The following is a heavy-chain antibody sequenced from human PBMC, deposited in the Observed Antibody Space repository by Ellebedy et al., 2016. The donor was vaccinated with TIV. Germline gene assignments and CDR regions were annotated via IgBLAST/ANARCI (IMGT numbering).Heavy chain of an antibody. CDR2: IYPGDSDT. V-gene: IGHV5-51*01. CDR3: ASPSIAAAGTTAFDI. CDR1: GYSFTSYW. Sequence: GESLKISXKGSGYSFTSYWIGWVRQMPGKGLEWMGIIYPGDSDTRYSPSFQGQVTISADKSISTAYLQWSSLKASDTAMYYCASPSIAAAGTTAFDIWGQGTMVTVSS. J-gene: IGHJ3*02. D-gene: IGHD6-13*01.